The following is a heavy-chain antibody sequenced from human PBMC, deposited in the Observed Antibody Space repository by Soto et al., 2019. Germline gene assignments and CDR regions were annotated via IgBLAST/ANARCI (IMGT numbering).Heavy chain of an antibody. D-gene: IGHD1-26*01. CDR3: ARHTWSSGSPAAFDY. V-gene: IGHV5-51*01. J-gene: IGHJ4*02. CDR2: IYPGDSDT. Sequence: PGESLKISCKGSGYSFTSYWIGWVRQMPEKVLEWMGIIYPGDSDTRYSPSFQGQVTISADRSISTAYLQWGSLKASDTAMYYCARHTWSSGSPAAFDYWGQGXQVTVSS. CDR1: GYSFTSYW.